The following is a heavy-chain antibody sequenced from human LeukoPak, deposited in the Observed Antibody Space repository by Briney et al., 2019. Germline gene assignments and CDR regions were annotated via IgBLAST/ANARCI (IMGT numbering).Heavy chain of an antibody. CDR1: GFTFSSYA. CDR3: AKLLVGATTGWYFDY. V-gene: IGHV3-23*01. J-gene: IGHJ4*02. D-gene: IGHD1-26*01. CDR2: ISDGGGST. Sequence: GGSLRLSCAASGFTFSSYAMGWVPQAPGKGLEWVSAISDGGGSTYYADSVKGRFTISKDNSKSTPSLQMNSLRAEDTAVYYCAKLLVGATTGWYFDYWGQGTLVTVSS.